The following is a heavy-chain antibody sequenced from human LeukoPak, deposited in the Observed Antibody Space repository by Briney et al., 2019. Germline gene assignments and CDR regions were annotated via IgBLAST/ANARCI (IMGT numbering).Heavy chain of an antibody. Sequence: GSLRLSCAASGFTFSSYWMHWVRHVAGKGLVWVSHINTDGSSTSYADSVKGRFTISRDNAKNTLYLQMNSLRAEDTAVYYCARVGGDGSFDIWGQGTMAIVSS. D-gene: IGHD2-21*01. CDR2: INTDGSST. J-gene: IGHJ3*02. V-gene: IGHV3-74*01. CDR3: ARVGGDGSFDI. CDR1: GFTFSSYW.